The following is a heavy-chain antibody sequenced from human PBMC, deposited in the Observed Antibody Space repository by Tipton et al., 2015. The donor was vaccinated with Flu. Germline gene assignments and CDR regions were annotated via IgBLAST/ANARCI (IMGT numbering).Heavy chain of an antibody. V-gene: IGHV3-7*01. J-gene: IGHJ3*01. CDR3: AREQSVYGDAFDL. Sequence: SLRLSWAASGFTFSNFAMNWVRQAPGKGLEWVANIKQDGSVKYYVDSVKGRFTISRDNAINSLYLQMSSLRAEDTAVYYCAREQSVYGDAFDLWGQGTVVTVSS. CDR2: IKQDGSVK. D-gene: IGHD5/OR15-5a*01. CDR1: GFTFSNFA.